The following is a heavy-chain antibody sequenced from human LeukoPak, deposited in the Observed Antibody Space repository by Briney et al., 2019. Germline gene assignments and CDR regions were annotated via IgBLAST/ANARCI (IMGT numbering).Heavy chain of an antibody. J-gene: IGHJ4*02. V-gene: IGHV3-48*01. Sequence: GGSLRLSCAASGFTFSSYRMNWVRQAPGKGLEWVSYISSISSTIYYADSVKGRFTISRDNSKNTLYLQVNSLRAEDTAVYYCAKEARTVTNVFFDYWGQGILVIVSS. CDR3: AKEARTVTNVFFDY. D-gene: IGHD4-17*01. CDR2: ISSISSTI. CDR1: GFTFSSYR.